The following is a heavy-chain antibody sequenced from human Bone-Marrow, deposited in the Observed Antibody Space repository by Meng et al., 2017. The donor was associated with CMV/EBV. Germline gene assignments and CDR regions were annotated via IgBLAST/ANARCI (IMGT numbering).Heavy chain of an antibody. CDR1: GYTFTGYY. Sequence: ASVKVSCKASGYTFTGYYMHWVRQAPGQGLEWMGWINPNSGGTNYAQKFQGRVTMTRDTSISTAYMELSRLRSDDTAVYYCARELSGSSTSWPLDYWGQGTRVTVSS. D-gene: IGHD2-2*01. CDR2: INPNSGGT. V-gene: IGHV1-2*02. J-gene: IGHJ4*02. CDR3: ARELSGSSTSWPLDY.